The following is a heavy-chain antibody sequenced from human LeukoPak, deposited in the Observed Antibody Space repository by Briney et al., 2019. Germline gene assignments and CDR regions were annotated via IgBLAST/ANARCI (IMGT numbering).Heavy chain of an antibody. CDR3: ARGGCYDNSAYRVVDY. V-gene: IGHV1-2*02. Sequence: ASVTVSCTASGYTFTGYYMHWVRRAPGQGLEWMGWINPNSGGTNSAQKFQGRVTMTRDTSNSTAHMELSRLRSDDTAVYYCARGGCYDNSAYRVVDYWGQGTLVTVSS. CDR1: GYTFTGYY. CDR2: INPNSGGT. D-gene: IGHD3-22*01. J-gene: IGHJ4*02.